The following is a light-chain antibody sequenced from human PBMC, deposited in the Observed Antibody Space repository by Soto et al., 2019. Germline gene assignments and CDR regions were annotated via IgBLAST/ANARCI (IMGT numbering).Light chain of an antibody. CDR2: GAS. CDR1: QSVNNNY. J-gene: IGKJ1*01. Sequence: VLTQSPGTLSLSPGERATLSCRASQSVNNNYLAWYQQKPGQSPRLLIYGASIRATAIPDRFSGSGSGTDFTLTISRLEPEDSAVYYCQQYGSSPTFGQGTKVDIK. V-gene: IGKV3-20*01. CDR3: QQYGSSPT.